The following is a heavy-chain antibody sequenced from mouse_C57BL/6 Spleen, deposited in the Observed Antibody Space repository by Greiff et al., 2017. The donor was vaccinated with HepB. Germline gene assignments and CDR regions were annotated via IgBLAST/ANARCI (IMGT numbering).Heavy chain of an antibody. Sequence: QVQLQQSGAELVRPGASVTLSCKASGYTFTDYEMHWVKQTPVHGLEWIGAIDPETGGTAYNQKFKGKAILTADKSSSTAYMELRSLTSEDSAVYDGTRSEDYAPSYYAMDYWGQGTSVTVSS. V-gene: IGHV1-15*01. CDR2: IDPETGGT. J-gene: IGHJ4*01. D-gene: IGHD1-1*02. CDR3: TRSEDYAPSYYAMDY. CDR1: GYTFTDYE.